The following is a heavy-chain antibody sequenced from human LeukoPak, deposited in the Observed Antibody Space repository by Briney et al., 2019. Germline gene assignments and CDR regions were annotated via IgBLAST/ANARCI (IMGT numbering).Heavy chain of an antibody. V-gene: IGHV3-74*01. CDR2: INNEESSI. CDR3: ARGYSSNYRVDY. J-gene: IGHJ4*02. Sequence: PGGSLRLSCAVSGFTFSNYWMHWVRQAPGKGLVWVSRINNEESSITYADSVKGRFTISRDNAKNTLYLQMNSLRVEDTPVYYCARGYSSNYRVDYWGQGTLVTVSS. D-gene: IGHD6-13*01. CDR1: GFTFSNYW.